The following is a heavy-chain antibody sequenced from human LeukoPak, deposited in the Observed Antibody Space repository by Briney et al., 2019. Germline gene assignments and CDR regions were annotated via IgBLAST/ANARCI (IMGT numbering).Heavy chain of an antibody. CDR2: VNHSGRT. CDR1: GGSFSDYW. Sequence: PSETLSLTCAVYGGSFSDYWWTWIRQSPGKGLEWIGEVNHSGRTNYNPSLKSRVSISVDRSKKQFSLKLTSVTAADTAVYYCANVPIDYWGQGTLVTVSS. CDR3: ANVPIDY. D-gene: IGHD3-10*02. V-gene: IGHV4-34*01. J-gene: IGHJ4*02.